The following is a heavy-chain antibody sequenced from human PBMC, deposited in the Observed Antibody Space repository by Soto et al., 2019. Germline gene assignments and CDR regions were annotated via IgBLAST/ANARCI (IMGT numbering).Heavy chain of an antibody. Sequence: SETLSLTCAVYGGSFSGYYWSWIRQPPGKGLEWIGEINHSGSTNYNPSLKSRVTISVDTSKNQFSLKLSSVTAADTAVYYCASPKSATVTTRSAFDIWGQGTMVTVSS. J-gene: IGHJ3*02. V-gene: IGHV4-34*01. D-gene: IGHD4-17*01. CDR3: ASPKSATVTTRSAFDI. CDR1: GGSFSGYY. CDR2: INHSGST.